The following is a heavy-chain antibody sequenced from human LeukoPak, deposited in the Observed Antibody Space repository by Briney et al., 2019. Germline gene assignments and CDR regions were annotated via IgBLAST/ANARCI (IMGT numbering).Heavy chain of an antibody. V-gene: IGHV4-34*01. D-gene: IGHD3-10*02. CDR2: INHSGST. J-gene: IGHJ4*02. CDR3: AGVFGDFNY. Sequence: SETLSLTCAVYGGSFSGYYWSWVRQPPGKGLEWIGEINHSGSTNYNPSLKSRVTISVDTSKNQFSLKLSSVTAADTAVYYCAGVFGDFNYWGQGTLVTVSS. CDR1: GGSFSGYY.